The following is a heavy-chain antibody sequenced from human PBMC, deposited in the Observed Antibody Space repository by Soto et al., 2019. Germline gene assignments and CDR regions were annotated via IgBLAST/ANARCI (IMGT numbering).Heavy chain of an antibody. CDR1: GGTFSSYA. CDR3: ARDSAVVDTAMVWYFDL. Sequence: QVQLVQSGAEVKKPGSSVKVSCKASGGTFSSYAISWVRQAPGQGLEWMGGIITIFGTANYEQKFQGRAKIPADESTSPAYMELSSRRSEDTAVYYCARDSAVVDTAMVWYFDLWGRGTLVTVSS. V-gene: IGHV1-69*01. CDR2: IITIFGTA. J-gene: IGHJ2*01. D-gene: IGHD5-18*01.